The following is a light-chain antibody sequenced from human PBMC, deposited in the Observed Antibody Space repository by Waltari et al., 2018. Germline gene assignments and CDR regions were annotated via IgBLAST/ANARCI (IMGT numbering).Light chain of an antibody. CDR1: SGRIASNF. J-gene: IGLJ3*02. CDR3: QSYDGSGSWV. Sequence: FMLTQPHSVSESPGKTITISCTRSSGRIASNFVQWSQQRPGSAPTTVIYEDHQRPSGVPDRFSGSFDRSSNSASLTISGLKTEDEAEYYCQSYDGSGSWVFGGGTKLTVL. V-gene: IGLV6-57*04. CDR2: EDH.